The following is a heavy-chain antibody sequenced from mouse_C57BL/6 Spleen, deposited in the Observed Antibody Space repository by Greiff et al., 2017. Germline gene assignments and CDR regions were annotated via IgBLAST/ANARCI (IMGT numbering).Heavy chain of an antibody. J-gene: IGHJ1*03. D-gene: IGHD1-1*01. V-gene: IGHV1-19*01. CDR1: GYTFTDYY. CDR2: INPYNGGT. CDR3: ARDYGSSDPYYDF. Sequence: VQLQQSGPVLVKPGASVKMSCKASGYTFTDYYMNWVKQSPGKSLEWIGVINPYNGGTSYNQKFKGKATLTVDKSSSTAYMELNSLPTEDSAVDYGARDYGSSDPYYDFWGTGTTVTVSS.